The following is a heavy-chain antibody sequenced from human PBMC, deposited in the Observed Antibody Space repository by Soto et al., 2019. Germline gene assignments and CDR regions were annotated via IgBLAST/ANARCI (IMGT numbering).Heavy chain of an antibody. CDR2: IYYSGST. CDR1: GGSISSYY. Sequence: SETLCLTCTVSGGSISSYYWSWIRQPPGKGLEWIGYIYYSGSTNYNPSLKSRVTISVDTSKNQFSLKLSSVTAADTAVYYCATTTVILFDYWGQGTLVTSPQ. V-gene: IGHV4-59*01. J-gene: IGHJ4*02. CDR3: ATTTVILFDY. D-gene: IGHD4-17*01.